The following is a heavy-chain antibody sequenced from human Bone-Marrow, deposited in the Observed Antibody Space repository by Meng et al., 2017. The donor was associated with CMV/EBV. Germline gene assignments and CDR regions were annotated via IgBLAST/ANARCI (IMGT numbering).Heavy chain of an antibody. CDR3: ARQARPQDYYYYYGMDV. D-gene: IGHD6-25*01. J-gene: IGHJ6*01. V-gene: IGHV4-59*08. Sequence: GSLRLSCTVSGGSISSYYWSWIRQPPGKGLEWIGYIYYSGSTNYNPSLKSRVTISVDTSKNQFSLKLSSVTAADTAVYYCARQARPQDYYYYYGMDVWGQGTTVTVYS. CDR1: GGSISSYY. CDR2: IYYSGST.